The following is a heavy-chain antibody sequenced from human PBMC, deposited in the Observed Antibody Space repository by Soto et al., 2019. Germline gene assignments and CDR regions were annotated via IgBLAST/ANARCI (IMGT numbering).Heavy chain of an antibody. Sequence: SETLSLTCTVSGGSISSGGYYWSWIRQHPGKGLEWIGYIYYSGSTYYNPSLKSRVTISVDTSKNQFSLKLSSVTAADTAVYYCARGSLIVASSAATWFDHWGQGTLVTVSS. CDR1: GGSISSGGYY. CDR3: ARGSLIVASSAATWFDH. J-gene: IGHJ5*02. CDR2: IYYSGST. V-gene: IGHV4-31*03. D-gene: IGHD5-12*01.